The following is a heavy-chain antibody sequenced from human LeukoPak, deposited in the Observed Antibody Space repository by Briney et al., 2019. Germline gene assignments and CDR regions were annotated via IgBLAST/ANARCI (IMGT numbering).Heavy chain of an antibody. V-gene: IGHV4-34*01. CDR3: AKVYSSSSRDSFDV. CDR2: INHGGSI. CDR1: GVPFTGYF. D-gene: IGHD6-6*01. J-gene: IGHJ3*01. Sequence: SKTLSLTCAVYGVPFTGYFWCWIPQSPGKGLEWVGEINHGGSINSNPSLNSRVTISRDTSKGQFSLNRYSVTAADTGVYYCAKVYSSSSRDSFDVWGPGTMVTVSS.